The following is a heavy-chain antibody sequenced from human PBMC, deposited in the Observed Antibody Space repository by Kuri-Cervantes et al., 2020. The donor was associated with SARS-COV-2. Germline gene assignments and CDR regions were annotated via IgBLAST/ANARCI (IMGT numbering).Heavy chain of an antibody. J-gene: IGHJ3*02. CDR3: AREVEGSDAFDI. V-gene: IGHV4-59*01. CDR2: IYYSGST. Sequence: SETLSLTCTISGGSISSYYWSWIRQPPGKGLEWIGYIYYSGSTNYNPSLKSRVTISVDTSKNQFSLKLSFVTAADTAVYYCAREVEGSDAFDIWGQGTMVTVSS. CDR1: GGSISSYY.